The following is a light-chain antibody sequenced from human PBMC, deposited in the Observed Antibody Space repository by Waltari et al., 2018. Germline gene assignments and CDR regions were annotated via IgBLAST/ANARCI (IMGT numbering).Light chain of an antibody. J-gene: IGLJ3*02. CDR1: SSDVGTYNY. V-gene: IGLV2-14*01. CDR3: SLYISSSTYWV. Sequence: QSALTQPDSVSGSPGQSITISCTGTSSDVGTYNYVSLYQQHPDKAPKLVMYEVSYRPAGVSSRFSGAKSGNTASLTIAWLQAEDEADYYCSLYISSSTYWVFGGGTKLTVL. CDR2: EVS.